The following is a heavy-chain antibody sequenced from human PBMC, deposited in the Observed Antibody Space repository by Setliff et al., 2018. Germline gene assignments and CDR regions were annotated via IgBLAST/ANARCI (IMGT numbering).Heavy chain of an antibody. CDR1: GVSITSDHY. D-gene: IGHD3-3*01. Sequence: SETLSLTCGVSGVSITSDHYWGWIRQSPGKGLEWLATIHQRGRTYYNPSLNSRVTISLDTSKNHFSLKLRSVTAEDSAVYYCASPGRDNLDSPFDAFDIWGQGTKVT. V-gene: IGHV4-38-2*01. J-gene: IGHJ3*02. CDR3: ASPGRDNLDSPFDAFDI. CDR2: IHQRGRT.